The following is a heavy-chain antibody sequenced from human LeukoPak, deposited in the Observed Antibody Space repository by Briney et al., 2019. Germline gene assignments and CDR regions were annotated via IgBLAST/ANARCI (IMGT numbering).Heavy chain of an antibody. D-gene: IGHD5-24*01. CDR3: ARDSGMDFDY. V-gene: IGHV3-30*03. Sequence: SGGSLRLSCAASGFTFSSYGIHWVRLAPGKGLEWVAVISDDGTRKYYADSVQGRFTISRDNSRNTLYLQMNSLRAEDTAVYYCARDSGMDFDYWGQGTLVTVSS. CDR2: ISDDGTRK. CDR1: GFTFSSYG. J-gene: IGHJ4*02.